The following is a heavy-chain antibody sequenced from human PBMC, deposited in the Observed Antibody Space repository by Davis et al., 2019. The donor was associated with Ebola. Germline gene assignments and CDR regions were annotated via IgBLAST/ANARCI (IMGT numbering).Heavy chain of an antibody. D-gene: IGHD3-9*01. J-gene: IGHJ5*01. Sequence: PGGSLRLSCAASGFTFSSYAMSWVRQAPGKGLEWVSAIRGSGGRTYYADSVKGRFTISRDNSKNTLYLQMNSLRAEDTAFYHCARVNAMTGYSRFDSWGQGTLVTVSS. V-gene: IGHV3-23*01. CDR3: ARVNAMTGYSRFDS. CDR1: GFTFSSYA. CDR2: IRGSGGRT.